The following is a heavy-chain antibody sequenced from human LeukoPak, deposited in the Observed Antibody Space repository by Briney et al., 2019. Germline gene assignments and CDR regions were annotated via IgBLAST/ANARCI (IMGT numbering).Heavy chain of an antibody. CDR1: GFTVSSNY. CDR2: ISSSSSYI. D-gene: IGHD5-18*01. CDR3: ARVRFTAMVNRQKDY. V-gene: IGHV3-21*01. Sequence: GGSLRLSCAASGFTVSSNYMNWVRQAPGKGLEWVSSISSSSSYIYYADSVKGRFTISRDNAKNSLYLQMNSLRAEDTAVYYCARVRFTAMVNRQKDYWGQGTLVTVSS. J-gene: IGHJ4*02.